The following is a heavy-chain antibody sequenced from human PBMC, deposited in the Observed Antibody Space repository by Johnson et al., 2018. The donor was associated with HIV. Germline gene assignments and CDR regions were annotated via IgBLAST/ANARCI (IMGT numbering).Heavy chain of an antibody. D-gene: IGHD6-6*01. CDR2: IKHDGSEK. V-gene: IGHV3-7*01. J-gene: IGHJ3*02. Sequence: VQLVESGGGLVQPGGSQRVSCAATGFTFNNHWMTWVRQDPGKGLEWGANIKHDGSEKYNVDSVKGRFTISRDNTKNSLQLQTNSLRADDTAVYFCARVRRQLVRLSAFDIWGQGTLVTVSS. CDR3: ARVRRQLVRLSAFDI. CDR1: GFTFNNHW.